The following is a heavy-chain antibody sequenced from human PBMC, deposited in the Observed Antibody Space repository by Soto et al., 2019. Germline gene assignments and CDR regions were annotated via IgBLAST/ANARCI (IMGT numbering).Heavy chain of an antibody. CDR2: IYYSGST. J-gene: IGHJ4*02. CDR1: GGSISSYY. V-gene: IGHV4-59*01. D-gene: IGHD6-13*01. CDR3: ARDDGYSDY. Sequence: PSETLSLTCTVSGGSISSYYWSWIRQPPGKGLEWIGYIYYSGSTNYNPSLKSRVTISVDTSKNQFSLKLSSVTAADTAVYYCARDDGYSDYWGQGTLVTVSS.